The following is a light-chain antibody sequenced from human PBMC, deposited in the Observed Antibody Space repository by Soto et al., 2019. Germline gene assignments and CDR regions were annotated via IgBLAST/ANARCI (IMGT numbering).Light chain of an antibody. CDR1: QSISSY. V-gene: IGKV3-11*01. Sequence: EIVLTQSPCTLSLSPGERATLSCRASQSISSYLAWYQQKPGQAPSLLIYDASKRTTGIPSRFSGSGSGTEFALTISSLEPEDFAVYNCQHRNEWPPIFTFGPGTKVDIK. CDR3: QHRNEWPPIFT. J-gene: IGKJ3*01. CDR2: DAS.